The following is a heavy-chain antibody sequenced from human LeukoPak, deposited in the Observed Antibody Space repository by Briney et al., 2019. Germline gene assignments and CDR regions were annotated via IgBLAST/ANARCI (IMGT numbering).Heavy chain of an antibody. J-gene: IGHJ4*02. Sequence: PGGSLKLSCAASGFTFSASAVHWVRRASGKGLEWVVRIRSKADTYTTSYAASVKGRFTISRDDSKNTAFLQLNSLKTEDTAVYYCTREYSSGWPFDFWGQGTLVTVSS. D-gene: IGHD6-19*01. CDR3: TREYSSGWPFDF. V-gene: IGHV3-73*01. CDR1: GFTFSASA. CDR2: IRSKADTYTT.